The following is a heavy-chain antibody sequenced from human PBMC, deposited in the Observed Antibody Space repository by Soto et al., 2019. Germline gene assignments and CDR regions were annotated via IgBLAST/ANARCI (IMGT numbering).Heavy chain of an antibody. D-gene: IGHD3-3*01. V-gene: IGHV3-23*01. CDR2: ISGSGGST. CDR3: AKEKGPLYYDFWSGYSDV. Sequence: GGSLRLSCAASGFTFSSYAMSWVRQAPGKGLEWVSAISGSGGSTYYADSVKGRFTISRDNSKNTLYLQMNSLRAEDTAVYYCAKEKGPLYYDFWSGYSDVWGQGTTVTVSS. CDR1: GFTFSSYA. J-gene: IGHJ6*02.